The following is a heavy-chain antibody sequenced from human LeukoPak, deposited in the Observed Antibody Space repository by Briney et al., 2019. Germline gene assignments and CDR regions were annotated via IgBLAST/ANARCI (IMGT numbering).Heavy chain of an antibody. CDR3: ARGDYNFWSGDPSHYNWFDP. V-gene: IGHV4-4*02. CDR1: GGSISSNNW. CDR2: IFHSGTT. D-gene: IGHD3-3*01. Sequence: HPSETLSLTCAVSGGSISSNNWWSWVRQPPGKGLEWIGEIFHSGTTNYNPSLKSRVTISLDRSKNQFSLKMSSVTAADTAVYYCARGDYNFWSGDPSHYNWFDPWGQGTLVTVSS. J-gene: IGHJ5*02.